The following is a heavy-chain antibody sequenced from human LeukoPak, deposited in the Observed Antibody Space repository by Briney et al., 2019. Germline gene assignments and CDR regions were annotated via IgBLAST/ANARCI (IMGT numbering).Heavy chain of an antibody. Sequence: SETLSLTCAVYGGSFSGYYRSWIRQPPGKGLEWIGEINHSGSTNYNPSLKSRVTISVDTSKNQFSLKLSSVTAADTAVYYCARGDDYGVHFDPWGQGTLVTVSS. V-gene: IGHV4-34*01. J-gene: IGHJ5*02. D-gene: IGHD4-17*01. CDR3: ARGDDYGVHFDP. CDR2: INHSGST. CDR1: GGSFSGYY.